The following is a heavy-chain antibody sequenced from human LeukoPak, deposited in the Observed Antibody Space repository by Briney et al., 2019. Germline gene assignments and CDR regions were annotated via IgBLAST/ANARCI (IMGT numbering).Heavy chain of an antibody. CDR3: ARESCSGGSCYYGGNSGLY. J-gene: IGHJ4*02. Sequence: ASVKVSCKASGYTFTGYYMHWVRQAPGQGLEWMGGIIPIFGTANYAQKFQGRVTITADESTSTAYMELSSLRSEDTAVYYCARESCSGGSCYYGGNSGLYWGQGTLVTVSS. CDR2: IIPIFGTA. CDR1: GYTFTGYY. V-gene: IGHV1-69*13. D-gene: IGHD2-15*01.